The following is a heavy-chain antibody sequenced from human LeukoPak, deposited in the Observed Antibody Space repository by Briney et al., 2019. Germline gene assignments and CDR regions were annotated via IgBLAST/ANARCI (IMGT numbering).Heavy chain of an antibody. D-gene: IGHD3-16*01. J-gene: IGHJ6*02. Sequence: SQTLSLTCTVSGGSISSGTYYWGWIRQHPGKGLEWIGYIYYSGRTYYNPSLKSRVTISVDTSKSQFSLKLSSVTAADTAVYYCARGPYVWGHYRTYGMDVWGQGTTVTVSS. CDR3: ARGPYVWGHYRTYGMDV. CDR1: GGSISSGTYY. V-gene: IGHV4-31*03. CDR2: IYYSGRT.